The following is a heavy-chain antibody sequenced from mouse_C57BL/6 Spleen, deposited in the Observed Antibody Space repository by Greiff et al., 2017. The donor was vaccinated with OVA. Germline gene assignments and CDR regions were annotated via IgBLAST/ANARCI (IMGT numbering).Heavy chain of an antibody. J-gene: IGHJ3*01. CDR3: VTAQAAAY. V-gene: IGHV1-53*01. CDR2: INPSSGDT. CDR1: GYTFTSYW. Sequence: QVQLLQSGAELVNPGASVKLSCKASGYTFTSYWMHWVKQRPGQGLEWIGNINPSSGDTNFNEKFKSKATLTVDKSSSIVSMQLSSLTSEDSAVYSCVTAQAAAYWGQGTMVTVSA. D-gene: IGHD3-2*02.